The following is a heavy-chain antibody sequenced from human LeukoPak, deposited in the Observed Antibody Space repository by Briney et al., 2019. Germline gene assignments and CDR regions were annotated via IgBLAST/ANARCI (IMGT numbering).Heavy chain of an antibody. CDR1: GGSFSGYY. CDR2: IYYSGST. D-gene: IGHD2-15*01. J-gene: IGHJ6*02. V-gene: IGHV4-59*01. CDR3: ARGVVVVAATDYYYGMDV. Sequence: PSETLSLTCAVYGGSFSGYYWSWIRQPPGKGLEWIGYIYYSGSTNYNPSLKSRVTISVDTSKNQFSLKLSSVTAADTAVYYCARGVVVVAATDYYYGMDVWGQGTTVTVSS.